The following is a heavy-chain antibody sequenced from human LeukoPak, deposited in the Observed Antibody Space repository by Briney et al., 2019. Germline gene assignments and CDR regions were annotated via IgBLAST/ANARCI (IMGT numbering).Heavy chain of an antibody. CDR2: INAGNGNT. CDR1: GGTFSSYA. V-gene: IGHV1-3*01. CDR3: ARGDDDGDSWFDY. Sequence: GASVKVSCKASGGTFSSYAMHWVRQAPGQRLEWMGWINAGNGNTKYSQKFQGRVTITRDTSASTVNMELSSLRSEDTAVYYCARGDDDGDSWFDYWGQGTLVTVSS. D-gene: IGHD4-17*01. J-gene: IGHJ4*02.